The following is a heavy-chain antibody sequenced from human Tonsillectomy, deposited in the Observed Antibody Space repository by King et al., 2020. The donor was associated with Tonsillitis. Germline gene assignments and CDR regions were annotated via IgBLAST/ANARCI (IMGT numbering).Heavy chain of an antibody. CDR3: ARAFSVTMIVVPHY. CDR2: INPSGGST. CDR1: GDTFNNYY. Sequence: QLVQSGAEVKKPGASVNVSCKASGDTFNNYYIHWGRQAPGQGLEWMGIINPSGGSTSYAQKFQGRVTMTRDTSTSTVYMELGSLRSEDTAVYYCARAFSVTMIVVPHYWGQGTLVTVSS. J-gene: IGHJ4*02. D-gene: IGHD3-22*01. V-gene: IGHV1-46*02.